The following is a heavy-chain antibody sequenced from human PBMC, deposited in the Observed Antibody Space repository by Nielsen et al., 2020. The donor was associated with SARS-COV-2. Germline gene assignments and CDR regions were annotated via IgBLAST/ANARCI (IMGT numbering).Heavy chain of an antibody. V-gene: IGHV3-30*19. J-gene: IGHJ3*02. CDR2: ISYDGSNK. Sequence: GGSLRLSCAASGFTFSSYGMHWVRQAPGKGLEWVAVISYDGSNKYYADSVKGRFTISRDNSKNTLYLQMNSLRAEDTAVYYCARPRGRYNWNAEDDAFDIWGQGTMVTVSS. D-gene: IGHD1-1*01. CDR1: GFTFSSYG. CDR3: ARPRGRYNWNAEDDAFDI.